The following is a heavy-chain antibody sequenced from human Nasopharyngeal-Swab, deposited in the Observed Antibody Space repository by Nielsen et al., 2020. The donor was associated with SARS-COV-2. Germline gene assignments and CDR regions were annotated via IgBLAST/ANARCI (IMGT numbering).Heavy chain of an antibody. D-gene: IGHD5-18*01. CDR1: GYTFTGHY. Sequence: ASVKVSCKASGYTFTGHYMHWVRQAPGQGLEWMGRINPNSGGTNYAQKFQGRVTMTRDTSISTAYMELSRLRSDDTAVYYCASTDTAMERSPFDPWGQGTLVTVSS. CDR2: INPNSGGT. V-gene: IGHV1-2*06. J-gene: IGHJ5*02. CDR3: ASTDTAMERSPFDP.